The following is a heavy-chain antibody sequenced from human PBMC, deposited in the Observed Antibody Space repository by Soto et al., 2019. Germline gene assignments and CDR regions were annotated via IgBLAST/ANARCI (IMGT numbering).Heavy chain of an antibody. CDR1: GFSFTTAGVA. D-gene: IGHD2-15*01. Sequence: ESGPTLVNPTQTLTLTCTFSGFSFTTAGVAVGWIRQTPGGALEWLTLIYYNDDRRFSPSLKTRLTITGDTSKNQVVLTMTNMDPVDTATYYCARMVAAGMYYYYSMDVWGQGTTVTVSS. V-gene: IGHV2-5*01. CDR3: ARMVAAGMYYYYSMDV. J-gene: IGHJ6*02. CDR2: IYYNDDR.